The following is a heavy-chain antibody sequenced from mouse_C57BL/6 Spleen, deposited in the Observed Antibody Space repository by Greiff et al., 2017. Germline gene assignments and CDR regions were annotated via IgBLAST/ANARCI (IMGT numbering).Heavy chain of an antibody. V-gene: IGHV5-16*01. CDR1: GFTFSNYY. CDR3: GRGEAYGNLRDY. Sequence: EVKLVESEGGLVQPGRSMKLSCKASGFTFSNYYMAWVRQVPEKGLEWVANINYDGSSTYYLDSLTSRFILSRANAKNILYLQMSSLKSEDTATYYGGRGEAYGNLRDYWGQGTSVTVSS. J-gene: IGHJ4*01. CDR2: INYDGSST. D-gene: IGHD2-1*01.